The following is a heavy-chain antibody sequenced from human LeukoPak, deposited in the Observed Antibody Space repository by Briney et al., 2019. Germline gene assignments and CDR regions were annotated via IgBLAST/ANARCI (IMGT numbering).Heavy chain of an antibody. J-gene: IGHJ5*02. Sequence: ASVKVSCKASGGTFSSYAISWVRQAPGQGLEWMGGIIPIFGIANYAQKFQGRVTITTDESTSTAYMELSSLRSEDTALYYCARGQYGCNPANWFDPWGQGTLVTVSS. CDR1: GGTFSSYA. D-gene: IGHD3-10*01. CDR3: ARGQYGCNPANWFDP. CDR2: IIPIFGIA. V-gene: IGHV1-69*05.